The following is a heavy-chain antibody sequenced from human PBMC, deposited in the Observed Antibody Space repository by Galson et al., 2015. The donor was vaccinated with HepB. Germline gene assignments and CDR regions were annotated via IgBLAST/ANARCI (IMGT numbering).Heavy chain of an antibody. CDR1: GFTFSSYA. V-gene: IGHV3-30-3*01. J-gene: IGHJ4*02. CDR3: ARTGGSGQYYFDY. D-gene: IGHD6-19*01. CDR2: ISYDGSNK. Sequence: SLRLSCAASGFTFSSYAMHWVRQAPGKGLEWVAVISYDGSNKYYADSVKGRFTISRDNSKNTLYLQMNSLRAEDTAVYYCARTGGSGQYYFDYWGQGTLVTVSS.